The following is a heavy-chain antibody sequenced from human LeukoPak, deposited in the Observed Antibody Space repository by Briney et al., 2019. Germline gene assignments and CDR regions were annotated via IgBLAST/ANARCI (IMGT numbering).Heavy chain of an antibody. V-gene: IGHV4-28*01. D-gene: IGHD4-17*01. J-gene: IGHJ6*02. CDR1: GYSISSSNW. CDR2: IYYSGST. Sequence: SDTLSLTCAVSGYSISSSNWWGWIRQPPGKGLEWIGYIYYSGSTNYNPSLKSRVTISVDTSKNQFSLKLSSVTAADTAVYYCARRTTIGYGDLYYYYGMDVWGQGTTVTVSS. CDR3: ARRTTIGYGDLYYYYGMDV.